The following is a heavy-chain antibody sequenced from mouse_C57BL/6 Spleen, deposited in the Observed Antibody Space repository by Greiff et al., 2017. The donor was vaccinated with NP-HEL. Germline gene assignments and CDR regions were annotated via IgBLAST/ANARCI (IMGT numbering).Heavy chain of an antibody. CDR2: IDPETGGT. Sequence: VQLQQSGAELVRPGASVTLSCKASGYTFTDYEMHWVKQTPVHGLEWIGAIDPETGGTASNQKFKGKAILTADKSSSTAYMELRSLTSEDSAVYYCTRRYSNPSFDYWGQGTTLTVSS. CDR1: GYTFTDYE. J-gene: IGHJ2*01. CDR3: TRRYSNPSFDY. D-gene: IGHD2-5*01. V-gene: IGHV1-15*01.